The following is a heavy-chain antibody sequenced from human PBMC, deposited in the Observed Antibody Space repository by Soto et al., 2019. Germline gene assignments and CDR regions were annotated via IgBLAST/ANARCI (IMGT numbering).Heavy chain of an antibody. J-gene: IGHJ4*02. CDR2: IYYSGST. CDR1: GGSISRDSYY. D-gene: IGHD3-10*01. Sequence: KPSETLSLTCTVSGGSISRDSYYWGWVRQPPGKGLEWIGSIYYSGSTTYNPSFKSRVTISIDRSEKQFSLKLTSVTAADTAVYFCAGDFGSGSYRFDYWGQGALVTAPQ. CDR3: AGDFGSGSYRFDY. V-gene: IGHV4-39*07.